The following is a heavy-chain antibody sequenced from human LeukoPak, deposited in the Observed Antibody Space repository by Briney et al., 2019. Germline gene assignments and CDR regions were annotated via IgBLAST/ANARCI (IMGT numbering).Heavy chain of an antibody. CDR2: IRSKANSYAT. J-gene: IGHJ4*02. V-gene: IGHV3-73*01. CDR1: GFTFSGSA. D-gene: IGHD2-15*01. CDR3: SSRYCSGGSCYFY. Sequence: GGSLRLSCAASGFTFSGSAMHWVRQASGKGLEWVGRIRSKANSYATAYAASVKGRFTISRDDSKNTAYLQMNSLKTEDTALYYCSSRYCSGGSCYFYWGQGTLVTVSS.